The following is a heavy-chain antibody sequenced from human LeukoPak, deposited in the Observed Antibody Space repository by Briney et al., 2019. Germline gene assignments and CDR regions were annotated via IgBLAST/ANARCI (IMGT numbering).Heavy chain of an antibody. J-gene: IGHJ4*02. CDR2: IKSKTDGGTT. D-gene: IGHD3-10*01. CDR1: GFSFTNAW. Sequence: PGGSLRLSCAASGFSFTNAWMSWVRQAPGKGLEWVGRIKSKTDGGTTDYAAPVKGRFTISRDDSKNTLYLQMSSLKTEDTGVYYCAREGIEGYWGQGTLVTVSS. CDR3: AREGIEGY. V-gene: IGHV3-15*01.